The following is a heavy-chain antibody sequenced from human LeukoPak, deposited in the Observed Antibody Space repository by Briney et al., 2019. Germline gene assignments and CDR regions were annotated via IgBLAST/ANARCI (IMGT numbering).Heavy chain of an antibody. CDR3: ATGRINILWFGELLH. D-gene: IGHD3-10*01. CDR2: IIPIFGAS. J-gene: IGHJ4*02. Sequence: SVKVSCKTSGGTFSSYAISWVRQAPGQGLEWMGGIIPIFGASNYAQRFQGRVTITADESTNTAYMELSSLRSEDTAVYYCATGRINILWFGELLHWGQGTLVTVSS. CDR1: GGTFSSYA. V-gene: IGHV1-69*01.